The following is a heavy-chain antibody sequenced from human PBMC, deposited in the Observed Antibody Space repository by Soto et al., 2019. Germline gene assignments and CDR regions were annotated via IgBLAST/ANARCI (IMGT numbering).Heavy chain of an antibody. J-gene: IGHJ6*02. CDR3: ASTPVTGRYSYYGMDA. Sequence: QVQPVQSGSEVKKPGSSVRVSCKTGSFYAVSWVRQAPGQGLEWMGGLIPVFDTPSYAQKFQGRVTITADESKSTAYMELSSLRSEDTAPYYCASTPVTGRYSYYGMDAWDQGIAVTVSS. V-gene: IGHV1-69*01. D-gene: IGHD4-4*01. CDR1: GSFYA. CDR2: LIPVFDTP.